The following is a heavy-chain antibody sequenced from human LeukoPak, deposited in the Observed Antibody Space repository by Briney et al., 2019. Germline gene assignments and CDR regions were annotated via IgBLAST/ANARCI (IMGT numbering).Heavy chain of an antibody. CDR2: MYPSGST. V-gene: IGHV4-61*02. D-gene: IGHD2/OR15-2a*01. J-gene: IGHJ5*02. CDR1: GGSISSGSYY. Sequence: PSETLSLTYTVSGGSISSGSYYWSWMRQPAGKGLEWIGRMYPSGSTNYNPSLKNRVTISVDTSKNQFSLKLSSVTAADTAVYYCARGVGSTSSNWFDPWGQGTLVTVSS. CDR3: ARGVGSTSSNWFDP.